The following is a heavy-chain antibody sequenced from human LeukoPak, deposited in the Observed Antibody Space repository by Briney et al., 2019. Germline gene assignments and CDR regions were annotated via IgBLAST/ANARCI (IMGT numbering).Heavy chain of an antibody. V-gene: IGHV3-48*01. CDR2: ITSDSTTM. D-gene: IGHD1-26*01. CDR3: ARDLGSSGSYGGGFNY. J-gene: IGHJ4*02. Sequence: GGSLRLSCAASGFSFSSYSMNWVRQAPGQGLEWVSYITSDSTTMFYADSVKGRFTASRDNAENSMYLQMNSLRAEDTAVYYCARDLGSSGSYGGGFNYWGQGTLVTVSS. CDR1: GFSFSSYS.